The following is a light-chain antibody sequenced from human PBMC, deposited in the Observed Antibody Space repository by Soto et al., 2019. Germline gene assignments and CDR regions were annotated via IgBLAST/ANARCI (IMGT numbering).Light chain of an antibody. Sequence: EIVLTQSPATLSLSPGERATLSCRASQSVSSYLAWYQQKPGQAPRLLIYDASNRATGIPARFSGSGSGTASTLTINSLEPEDFAVYYCQHRRNWPWTFGQGTKVEIK. V-gene: IGKV3-11*01. CDR3: QHRRNWPWT. CDR2: DAS. CDR1: QSVSSY. J-gene: IGKJ1*01.